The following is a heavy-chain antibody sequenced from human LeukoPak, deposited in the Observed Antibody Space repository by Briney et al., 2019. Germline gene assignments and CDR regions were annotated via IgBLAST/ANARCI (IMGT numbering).Heavy chain of an antibody. D-gene: IGHD3-16*02. Sequence: GGSLRLSCAASGFTFSSYGMHWVRQAPGKGLEWVAVISYDGSNKYYADSVKGRFTISRDNSKNTLYLQMNSLRAEDTAVYYCAKKPGSIWGSYRLHFDYWGQGTLVTVSS. J-gene: IGHJ4*02. V-gene: IGHV3-30*18. CDR2: ISYDGSNK. CDR3: AKKPGSIWGSYRLHFDY. CDR1: GFTFSSYG.